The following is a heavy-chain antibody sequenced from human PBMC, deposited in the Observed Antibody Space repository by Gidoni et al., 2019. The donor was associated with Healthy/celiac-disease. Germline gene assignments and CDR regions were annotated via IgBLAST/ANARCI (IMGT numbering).Heavy chain of an antibody. CDR2: IYYSGST. CDR1: GGSISSSSYY. D-gene: IGHD3-16*01. J-gene: IGHJ3*02. Sequence: QLQLQESGPGLVKPSETLSLTCTVSGGSISSSSYYWGWIRQPPGKGLEWIGSIYYSGSTYYNPSLKSRVTISVDTSKNQFSLKLSSVTAADTAVYYCARRVLRSDAFDIWGQGTMVTVSS. V-gene: IGHV4-39*01. CDR3: ARRVLRSDAFDI.